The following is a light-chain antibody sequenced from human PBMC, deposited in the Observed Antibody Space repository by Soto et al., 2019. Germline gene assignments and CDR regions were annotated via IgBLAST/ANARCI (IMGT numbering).Light chain of an antibody. Sequence: QSALTQPASVSGSPGQSITISCTGTSSDVGNYKYVSWYQQHPGKAPKLIIYEVSNRPSGVSDRFSGPKSGNTASLTISGLQAEDETDYYWLSYTSSGTYVFGTGTKLTVL. CDR3: LSYTSSGTYV. V-gene: IGLV2-14*01. CDR1: SSDVGNYKY. J-gene: IGLJ1*01. CDR2: EVS.